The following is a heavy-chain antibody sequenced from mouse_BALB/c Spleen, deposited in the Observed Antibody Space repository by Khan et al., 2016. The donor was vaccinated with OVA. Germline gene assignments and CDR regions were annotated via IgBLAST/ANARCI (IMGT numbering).Heavy chain of an antibody. J-gene: IGHJ2*01. CDR2: INPTSGYT. CDR3: ARDRIDY. CDR1: GYTFTSYW. Sequence: VKLQQSGAELEKPGASVKMSCKASGYTFTSYWMHWIKQRPGQGLEWIGYINPTSGYTDYNQKFKDKATLTADKSSSTAYMQLSSLTSDDSAVYYCARDRIDYWGQGTALTVSS. V-gene: IGHV1-7*01.